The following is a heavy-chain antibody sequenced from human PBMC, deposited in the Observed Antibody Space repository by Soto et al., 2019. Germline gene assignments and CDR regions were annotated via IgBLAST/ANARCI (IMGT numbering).Heavy chain of an antibody. D-gene: IGHD1-20*01. CDR2: VNPKRGDA. J-gene: IGHJ2*01. Sequence: QVLLVQSGAEVKKPGASVKVSCTASGYKFTDYYIHWVRQAPGQGLEWMGWVNPKRGDAVYAQKFQGWVTMTRDTATTTAYLEVNRLKSDDTAIYYCARDPGIPGRYWYFDLWGRGTLVTVSS. CDR1: GYKFTDYY. V-gene: IGHV1-2*04. CDR3: ARDPGIPGRYWYFDL.